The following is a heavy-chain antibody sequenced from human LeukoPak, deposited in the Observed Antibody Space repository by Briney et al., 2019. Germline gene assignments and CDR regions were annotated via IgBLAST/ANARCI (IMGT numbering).Heavy chain of an antibody. J-gene: IGHJ6*03. CDR1: GFTFSTYW. Sequence: PGGSLRLSCAASGFTFSTYWMSWVRQAPGKGLEWVSAISGSGGSTYYADSVKGRFTISRDNSKNTLYLQMNSLRAEDTAVYYCAKGGLSVAGTKEDPYYYYYYMDVWGKGTTVTVSS. CDR3: AKGGLSVAGTKEDPYYYYYYMDV. V-gene: IGHV3-23*01. CDR2: ISGSGGST. D-gene: IGHD6-19*01.